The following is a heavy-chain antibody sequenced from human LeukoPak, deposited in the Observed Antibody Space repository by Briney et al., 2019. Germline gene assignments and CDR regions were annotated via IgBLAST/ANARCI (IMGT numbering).Heavy chain of an antibody. CDR2: ISSRSSYI. D-gene: IGHD6-19*01. CDR1: GFTFSSYN. V-gene: IGHV3-21*01. CDR3: AREDIAVAVEYFQH. J-gene: IGHJ1*01. Sequence: GGSLRLSCAASGFTFSSYNMNWVRQAPGKGLEWVSSISSRSSYINYADSVKGRFTISRDNAKNSLYLQMNSLRAEDTAVYYCAREDIAVAVEYFQHWGQGTLVTVSS.